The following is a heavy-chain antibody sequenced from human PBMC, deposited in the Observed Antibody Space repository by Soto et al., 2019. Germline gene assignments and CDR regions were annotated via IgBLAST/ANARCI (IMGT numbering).Heavy chain of an antibody. J-gene: IGHJ4*02. V-gene: IGHV4-30-4*08. Sequence: QVQLQESGPGLVKPSQTLSLTCTVSGGSISNGDYYWGWIRQPPGKGLELIGNIYHSGSTYYYPSLKSRVIISVDTSKNQFALKLSSVTAADTAVYYCARYSGSYFHFDYWGQGTLVTVSS. CDR3: ARYSGSYFHFDY. CDR2: IYHSGST. D-gene: IGHD1-26*01. CDR1: GGSISNGDYY.